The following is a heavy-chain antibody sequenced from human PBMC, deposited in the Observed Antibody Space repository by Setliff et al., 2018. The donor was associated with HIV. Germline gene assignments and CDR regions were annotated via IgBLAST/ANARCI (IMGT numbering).Heavy chain of an antibody. CDR3: ARAAYSGTYVWEPATDL. Sequence: ASETLSLTCSVSGGSIRSGSYYWSWIRQPAGKGLEWIGHIYSTGSTRYNPSLESRLTILVDTSRNQFPLKLNSVTAADTAVYYCARAAYSGTYVWEPATDLWGRGTLVTVSS. CDR1: GGSIRSGSYY. D-gene: IGHD1-26*01. J-gene: IGHJ2*01. CDR2: IYSTGST. V-gene: IGHV4-61*09.